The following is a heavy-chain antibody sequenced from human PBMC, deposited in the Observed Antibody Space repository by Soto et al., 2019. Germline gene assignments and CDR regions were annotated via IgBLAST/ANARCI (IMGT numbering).Heavy chain of an antibody. D-gene: IGHD2-15*01. CDR2: ISAYNGNT. V-gene: IGHV1-18*04. J-gene: IGHJ6*02. Sequence: QVQLVQSGAEVKKPGASVKVSCKASGYTFTSYGISWVRQAPGQGLEWMGWISAYNGNTNYAQKLQGRVTMTTDTSTSTAYMVLWSLRSDDTAVYYCARVLIVVVVAAKPNLVGMDVWGQGTTVTVSS. CDR3: ARVLIVVVVAAKPNLVGMDV. CDR1: GYTFTSYG.